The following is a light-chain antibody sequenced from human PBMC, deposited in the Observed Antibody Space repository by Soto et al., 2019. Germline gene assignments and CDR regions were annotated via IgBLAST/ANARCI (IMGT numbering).Light chain of an antibody. Sequence: EILMTQSPATLSVSPGERATLSCRASQSLNRNLAWYQQKPGQAPRLSIYGASTTASGIPATFSGSGSGPEYSRTITSLQSEDFALYYCQHYNGWPPAFTFGPGTKVDL. CDR3: QHYNGWPPAFT. V-gene: IGKV3D-15*01. CDR2: GAS. CDR1: QSLNRN. J-gene: IGKJ3*01.